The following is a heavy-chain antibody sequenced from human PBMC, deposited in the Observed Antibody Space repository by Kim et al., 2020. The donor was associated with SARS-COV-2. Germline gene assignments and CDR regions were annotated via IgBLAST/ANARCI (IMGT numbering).Heavy chain of an antibody. V-gene: IGHV3-48*02. D-gene: IGHD6-19*01. J-gene: IGHJ4*02. CDR3: AREQQWLVRGEL. Sequence: YYADAVKGRFTISRDNAKNSLYLQMNSLREEDTAVYYCAREQQWLVRGELWGQGTLVTVSS.